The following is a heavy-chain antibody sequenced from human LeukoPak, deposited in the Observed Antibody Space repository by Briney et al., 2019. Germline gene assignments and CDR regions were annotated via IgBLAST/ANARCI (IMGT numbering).Heavy chain of an antibody. D-gene: IGHD3-10*02. V-gene: IGHV3-21*01. CDR1: GFTYSNYA. Sequence: GGSLRLSCTASGFTYSNYAMNWVRQAPGKGLEWVSSISSSSSYIFYADSVKGRFIISRDNAKNSLYLQMNSLRAGDTAVYYCAELGITMIGGVWGKGTTVTISS. CDR2: ISSSSSYI. J-gene: IGHJ6*03. CDR3: AELGITMIGGV.